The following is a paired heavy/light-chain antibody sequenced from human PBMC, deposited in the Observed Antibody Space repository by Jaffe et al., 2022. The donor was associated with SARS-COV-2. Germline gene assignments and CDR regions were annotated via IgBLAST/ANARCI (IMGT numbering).Heavy chain of an antibody. CDR3: ARTYYYDSSGYYGPFDY. V-gene: IGHV5-51*01. CDR1: GYSFTNYW. Sequence: EVQLVQSGAEVKKPGESLKISCKGSGYSFTNYWIAWVRQMPGKGLEWMGIIYPGDSDTRYSPSFQGQVTFSADKSISTAYLQWSSLKASDTAMYYCARTYYYDSSGYYGPFDYWGQGTLVTVSS. D-gene: IGHD3-22*01. CDR2: IYPGDSDT. J-gene: IGHJ4*02.
Light chain of an antibody. J-gene: IGLJ2*01. Sequence: QSVLTQPPSASGTPGQRVTISCSGSSSNIGSNYVYWYQQLPGTAPKLLIYRNNQRPSGVPDRFSGSKSGTSASLAISGLRSEDEADYYCAAWDDSLSALFGGGTKLTVL. CDR1: SSNIGSNY. V-gene: IGLV1-47*01. CDR3: AAWDDSLSAL. CDR2: RNN.